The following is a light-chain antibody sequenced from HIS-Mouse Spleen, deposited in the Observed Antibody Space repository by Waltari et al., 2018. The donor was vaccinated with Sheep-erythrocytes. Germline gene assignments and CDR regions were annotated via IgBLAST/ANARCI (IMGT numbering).Light chain of an antibody. CDR3: CSYAGSYNHV. Sequence: QSALTQPRPVSGSPGQSVTLSCTGTTSDVGGYNYVSWYQQHPGKAPKLMIYDVSKRPSGVPDRFSGSKSGNTASLTISGLQAEDEADYYCCSYAGSYNHVFATGTKVTVL. V-gene: IGLV2-11*01. CDR2: DVS. J-gene: IGLJ1*01. CDR1: TSDVGGYNY.